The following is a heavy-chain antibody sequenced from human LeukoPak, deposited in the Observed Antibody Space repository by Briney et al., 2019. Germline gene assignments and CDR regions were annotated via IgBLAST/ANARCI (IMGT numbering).Heavy chain of an antibody. Sequence: GASVKVSCKASGYTFNTYGTNWVRQAPGQGLEWMGWISAYNGNTNYARNFQGRITLTTDTSTSTAYMELTSLRFDDTAVYYCARDGRQWVPLNWFDPWGQGTLVIVSS. V-gene: IGHV1-18*04. CDR1: GYTFNTYG. J-gene: IGHJ5*02. D-gene: IGHD6-19*01. CDR3: ARDGRQWVPLNWFDP. CDR2: ISAYNGNT.